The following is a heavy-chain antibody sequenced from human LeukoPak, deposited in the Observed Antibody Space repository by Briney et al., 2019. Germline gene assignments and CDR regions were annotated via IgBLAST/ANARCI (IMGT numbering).Heavy chain of an antibody. CDR1: GFTFRNYA. J-gene: IGHJ3*01. V-gene: IGHV3-23*01. CDR3: AKNHEHGRYAGFDF. Sequence: GGSLRLSCATSGFTFRNYAMSWVRQAPGKGLEWVSCISNSGGTTYHADSVKGRFAISRDTSKNTLYLQMNSLRVEDTAVYYCAKNHEHGRYAGFDFWAEGALVAVSS. D-gene: IGHD2-2*01. CDR2: ISNSGGTT.